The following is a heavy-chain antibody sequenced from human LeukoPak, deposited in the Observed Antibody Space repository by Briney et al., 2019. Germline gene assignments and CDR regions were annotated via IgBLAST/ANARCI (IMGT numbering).Heavy chain of an antibody. J-gene: IGHJ3*01. V-gene: IGHV3-23*01. CDR3: AKDWPSEWQQLPDYDAVDV. D-gene: IGHD6-13*01. CDR1: GFTFSNYA. CDR2: LCDSGST. Sequence: GGSLRLSCAASGFTFSNYAMTWVRQAPGKGLEWVSTLCDSGSTFYADSVKGRFTISRDNSKNTLFLQMNGLRADDTAVYYCAKDWPSEWQQLPDYDAVDVWGQGTMVTVSS.